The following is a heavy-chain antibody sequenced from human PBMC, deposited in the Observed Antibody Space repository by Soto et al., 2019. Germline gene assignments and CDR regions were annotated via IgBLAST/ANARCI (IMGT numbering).Heavy chain of an antibody. V-gene: IGHV1-18*01. J-gene: IGHJ4*02. CDR3: ARDLAPGMIDF. Sequence: ASVKVSCKASGYTFTSYGISWVRHAPGQGLEWMGWISAYNGNTKYVQKLQGRVTMTTDTSTSTAYMELRSLRSDDTAVYCCARDLAPGMIDFWGQGPLVTVXS. CDR1: GYTFTSYG. CDR2: ISAYNGNT.